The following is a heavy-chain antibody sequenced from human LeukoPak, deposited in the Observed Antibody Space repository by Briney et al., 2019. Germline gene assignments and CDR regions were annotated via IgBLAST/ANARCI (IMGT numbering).Heavy chain of an antibody. Sequence: GGSLRLSCAAPGFSLSNYAMSWVRQAPGKGLEWVSGISDSGGTTYYADSVKGRFTISRDNSKNTLYLQMNSLTAEDTAVYYCAKDRRRFWSGYLDYWGQGALVTVSS. CDR1: GFSLSNYA. D-gene: IGHD3-3*01. V-gene: IGHV3-23*01. J-gene: IGHJ4*02. CDR3: AKDRRRFWSGYLDY. CDR2: ISDSGGTT.